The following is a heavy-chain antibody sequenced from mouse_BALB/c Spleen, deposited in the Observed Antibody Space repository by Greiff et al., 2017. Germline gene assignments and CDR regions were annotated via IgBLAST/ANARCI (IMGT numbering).Heavy chain of an antibody. CDR1: GFTFSSFG. CDR2: ISSGSSTI. V-gene: IGHV5-17*02. J-gene: IGHJ4*01. Sequence: EVKLVESGGGLVQPGGSRKLSCAASGFTFSSFGMHWVRQAPEKGLEWVAYISSGSSTIYYADTVKGRFTISRDNPKNTLFLQMTSLRSEDTAMYYCAGEGSYRYVAMDYWGQGTSVTVSS. D-gene: IGHD2-14*01. CDR3: AGEGSYRYVAMDY.